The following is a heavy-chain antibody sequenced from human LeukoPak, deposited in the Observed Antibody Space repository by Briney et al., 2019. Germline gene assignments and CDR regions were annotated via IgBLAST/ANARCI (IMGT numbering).Heavy chain of an antibody. CDR3: ASVVTTLTNTAFDI. Sequence: PSETLSLTCTVSDDSVNSPTYYWGWFRQPPGKGLEWVGNIYYSGSTYYNPSLRSRVTISVDTAKSQLSLRLSSVTAADAAVYYCASVVTTLTNTAFDIWGQGTLVTVSS. CDR2: IYYSGST. D-gene: IGHD2-21*02. CDR1: DDSVNSPTYY. V-gene: IGHV4-39*07. J-gene: IGHJ3*02.